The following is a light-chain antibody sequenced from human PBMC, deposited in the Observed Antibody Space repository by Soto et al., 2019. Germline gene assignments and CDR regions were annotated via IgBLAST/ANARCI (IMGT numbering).Light chain of an antibody. CDR3: HQYHSPPQT. CDR1: QTMTRAY. V-gene: IGKV3-20*01. Sequence: EIVLMQSPGTLSLSPGERATLSCRASQTMTRAYVAWYQQKPGQAPRLLIYAASYRATGISDKFSDSGPGTDFSLTISILEPEYSAVYYCHQYHSPPQTFGQGTKVEIK. J-gene: IGKJ2*01. CDR2: AAS.